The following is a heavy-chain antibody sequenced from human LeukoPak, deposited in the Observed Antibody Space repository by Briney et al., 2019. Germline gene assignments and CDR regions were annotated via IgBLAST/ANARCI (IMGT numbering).Heavy chain of an antibody. CDR2: INHSGST. D-gene: IGHD4-17*01. CDR1: GGSFSGYY. CDR3: ARVRRMTTVPTGFDY. Sequence: SETLSLTCAVYGGSFSGYYWSWIRQPPGKGLEWVGEINHSGSTNYNPSLKSRVTISVDTSKNQFSLKLSSVTAADTAVYYCARVRRMTTVPTGFDYWGQGTLVTVSS. V-gene: IGHV4-34*01. J-gene: IGHJ4*02.